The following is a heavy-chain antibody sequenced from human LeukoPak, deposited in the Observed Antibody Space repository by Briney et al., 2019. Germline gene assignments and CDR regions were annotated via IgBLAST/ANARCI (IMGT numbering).Heavy chain of an antibody. D-gene: IGHD5-12*01. CDR3: VVASDALDL. J-gene: IGHJ3*01. CDR2: IDSDGRTT. V-gene: IGHV3-74*01. Sequence: PGGSLSLSCAASGFTFSIYWMYWVRQAPGKGLVWVSRIDSDGRTTDYADSLRGRFIISRDNSKNTLYLQMNSLKADDTAIYYCVVASDALDLWGQGTKVTVSS. CDR1: GFTFSIYW.